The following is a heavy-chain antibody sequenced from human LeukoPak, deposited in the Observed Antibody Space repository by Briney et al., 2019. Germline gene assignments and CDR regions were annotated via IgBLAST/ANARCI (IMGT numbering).Heavy chain of an antibody. D-gene: IGHD3-22*01. J-gene: IGHJ4*02. CDR2: ISGSGGST. V-gene: IGHV3-23*01. CDR1: GFTFSSYA. CDR3: ANSHDSSGYYYGYYFDY. Sequence: QPGGSLRLSCAASGFTFSSYAMGWVRQAPGKGLEWVSAISGSGGSTYYADSVKGRFTISRDNSKNTLYLQMNSLRAEDTAVYYCANSHDSSGYYYGYYFDYWGQGTLVTVSS.